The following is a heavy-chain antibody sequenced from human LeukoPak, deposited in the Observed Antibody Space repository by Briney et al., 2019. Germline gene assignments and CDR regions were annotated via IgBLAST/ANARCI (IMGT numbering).Heavy chain of an antibody. V-gene: IGHV1-18*01. Sequence: ASVKVSCKASGYTFTSYGISWVRQAPGQGLEWMGWISAYNGNTNYAQELQGRVTMTTDTSTSTAYMELRSLRSDDTAVYYCARDQRITIFGVVIPQTNTPDYWGQGTLVTVSS. CDR3: ARDQRITIFGVVIPQTNTPDY. J-gene: IGHJ4*02. D-gene: IGHD3-3*01. CDR1: GYTFTSYG. CDR2: ISAYNGNT.